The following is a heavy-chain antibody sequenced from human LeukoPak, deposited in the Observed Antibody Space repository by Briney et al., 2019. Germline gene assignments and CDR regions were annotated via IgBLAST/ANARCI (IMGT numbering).Heavy chain of an antibody. Sequence: PPETLSLTCTVSGGSISSGSYYWSWIRQPAGKGLEWIGRIYTSGSTNYNPSLKSRVTISVDTSKNQFSLKLSSVTAADTAVYYCARGMDVWGSYRWGPYYFDYWGQGTLVTVSS. D-gene: IGHD3-16*02. CDR1: GGSISSGSYY. V-gene: IGHV4-61*02. CDR3: ARGMDVWGSYRWGPYYFDY. J-gene: IGHJ4*02. CDR2: IYTSGST.